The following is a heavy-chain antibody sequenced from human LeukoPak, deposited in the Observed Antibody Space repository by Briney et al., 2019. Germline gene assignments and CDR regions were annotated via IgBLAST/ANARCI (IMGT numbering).Heavy chain of an antibody. D-gene: IGHD3-3*01. J-gene: IGHJ2*01. CDR3: ARAEWSNWYFDL. Sequence: GGSLRLSGAASGFTFSTYWMNWVRQAPGKGLEWVANIKQDGSENYYVDSVKGRFTLSRDSAKNSLYLQMNSLRAEDTAVYYCARAEWSNWYFDLWGRGTLVTVSS. CDR2: IKQDGSEN. CDR1: GFTFSTYW. V-gene: IGHV3-7*03.